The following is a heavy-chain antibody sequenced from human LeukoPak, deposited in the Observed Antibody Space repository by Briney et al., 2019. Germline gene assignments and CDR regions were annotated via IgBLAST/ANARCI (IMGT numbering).Heavy chain of an antibody. Sequence: GGSLRLSCAASGFSFSHSAMHWVRRAPGKGLEWVAFIRYDGSDKYYADSVKARFTISRDNSKNTVYLEMSSLRAEDTAVYYCVREVSAWPKNWFDPWGQGTLVTVSS. CDR3: VREVSAWPKNWFDP. D-gene: IGHD3-3*01. CDR1: GFSFSHSA. V-gene: IGHV3-30*02. CDR2: IRYDGSDK. J-gene: IGHJ5*02.